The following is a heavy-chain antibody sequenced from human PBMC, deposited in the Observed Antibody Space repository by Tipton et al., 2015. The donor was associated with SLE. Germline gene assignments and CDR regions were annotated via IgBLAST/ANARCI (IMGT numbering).Heavy chain of an antibody. D-gene: IGHD3-3*01. CDR1: GFTFSSYA. V-gene: IGHV3-74*01. CDR2: IKSDGSST. J-gene: IGHJ3*02. CDR3: ASFPIRNWDYDFWNGYLDAFDI. Sequence: SLRLSCAASGFTFSSYAMHWVRQAPGKGLVWVSRIKSDGSSTSYADSVKGRFTISRDNAKSTLYLQMNSLRAEDTAVYYCASFPIRNWDYDFWNGYLDAFDIWGQGTKGTVSS.